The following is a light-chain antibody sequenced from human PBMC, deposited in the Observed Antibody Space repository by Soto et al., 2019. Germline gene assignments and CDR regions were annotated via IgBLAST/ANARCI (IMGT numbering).Light chain of an antibody. J-gene: IGKJ1*01. V-gene: IGKV3-15*01. Sequence: EIVMTQSPATLSVSPGERATLFCRASQSVSSNLAWYQQKPGQAPRLLIYGASTRATGIPARFSGSGSGTEFTLTLSSLQSEDVAVYYCQHYNNRPPWTFGQGTKVEIK. CDR2: GAS. CDR3: QHYNNRPPWT. CDR1: QSVSSN.